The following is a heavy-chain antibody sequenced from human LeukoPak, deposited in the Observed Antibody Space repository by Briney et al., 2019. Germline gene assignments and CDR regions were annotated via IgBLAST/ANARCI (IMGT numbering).Heavy chain of an antibody. D-gene: IGHD3-16*02. CDR3: AREGGFYRPLDY. Sequence: GSLRLSCAASGFTSSNYAMGWVRQAPGKGLEWIGEVHLDGRTNYNPSLESRVTISVDKSENHISLRLTSVTAADTAVYYCAREGGFYRPLDYSGQGILVTVSS. J-gene: IGHJ4*02. CDR2: VHLDGRT. CDR1: GFTSSNYA. V-gene: IGHV4-4*02.